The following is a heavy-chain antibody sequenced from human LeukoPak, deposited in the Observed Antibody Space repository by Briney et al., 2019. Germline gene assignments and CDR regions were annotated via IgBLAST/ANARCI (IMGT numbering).Heavy chain of an antibody. CDR2: MNPNSGGT. V-gene: IGHV1-2*02. CDR3: ARDHQLPLLGWFDP. CDR1: GGTFSSYA. Sequence: GASVKVSCKASGGTFSSYAISWVRQAPGQGLEWMGWMNPNSGGTNYQGRVTMTRDTSISTAYMELSRLRSDDTAVYYCARDHQLPLLGWFDPWGQGTLVTVSS. D-gene: IGHD2-2*01. J-gene: IGHJ5*02.